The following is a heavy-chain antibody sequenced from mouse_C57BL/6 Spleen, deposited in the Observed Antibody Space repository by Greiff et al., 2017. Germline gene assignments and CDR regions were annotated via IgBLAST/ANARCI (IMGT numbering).Heavy chain of an antibody. J-gene: IGHJ3*01. V-gene: IGHV1-61*01. CDR3: ARGGGYPFAY. CDR1: GYTFTSYW. CDR2: IYPSDSET. D-gene: IGHD2-2*01. Sequence: VQLQQPGAELVRPGSSVKLSCKASGYTFTSYWMDWVKQRPGQGLEWIGNIYPSDSETHYNQKFKDKATLTVDTSSSTAYMQRSILTSEDSAVYYCARGGGYPFAYWGQGTLVTVSA.